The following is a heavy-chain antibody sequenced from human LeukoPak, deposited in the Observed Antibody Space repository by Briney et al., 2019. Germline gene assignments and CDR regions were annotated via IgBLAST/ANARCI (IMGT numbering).Heavy chain of an antibody. V-gene: IGHV3-73*01. CDR2: IRSKANNYAT. CDR1: GFTFSGSA. CDR3: TRTNCSGTSCYGH. D-gene: IGHD2-2*01. Sequence: PGGSLRLSCADSGFTFSGSAMHRVRQASGKGLEWVGRIRSKANNYATAYAASVKGRFTISRDDSKNTAYLQMNSLKTEDTAVYYCTRTNCSGTSCYGHWGQGTLVTVSS. J-gene: IGHJ4*02.